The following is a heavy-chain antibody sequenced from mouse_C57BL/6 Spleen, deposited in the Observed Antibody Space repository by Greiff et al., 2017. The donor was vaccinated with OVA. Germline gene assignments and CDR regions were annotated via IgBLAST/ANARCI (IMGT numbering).Heavy chain of an antibody. D-gene: IGHD1-1*01. Sequence: EVMLVESGGGLVKPGGSLKLSCAASGFTFSSYTMSWVRQTPEKRLAWVATISGGGGNTYYPDSVKGRFTISRDNAKNTLYLQMSSLRSEDTALYYCARPPLTTVVGEYFDVWGTGTTVTVSS. CDR3: ARPPLTTVVGEYFDV. J-gene: IGHJ1*03. CDR1: GFTFSSYT. CDR2: ISGGGGNT. V-gene: IGHV5-9*01.